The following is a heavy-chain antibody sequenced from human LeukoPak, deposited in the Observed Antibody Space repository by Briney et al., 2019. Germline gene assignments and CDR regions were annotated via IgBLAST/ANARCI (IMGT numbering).Heavy chain of an antibody. V-gene: IGHV3-21*01. CDR2: ISSSSSYI. CDR3: AREGSYGSGSYSY. Sequence: GGSLRLSCAASGFTFSSYSMNWVRQAPGKGLEWVSSISSSSSYIYYADSVKGRFTISRDNAKNSQYLQMNSLRAEDTAVYYCAREGSYGSGSYSYWGQGTLVTVSS. D-gene: IGHD3-10*01. CDR1: GFTFSSYS. J-gene: IGHJ4*02.